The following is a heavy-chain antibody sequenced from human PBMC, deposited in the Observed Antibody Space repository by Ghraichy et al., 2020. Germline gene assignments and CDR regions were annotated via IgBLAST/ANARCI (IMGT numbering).Heavy chain of an antibody. V-gene: IGHV4-59*01. Sequence: SQTLSLTCTVSGGSISSYYWSWIRQPPGKGLERLGYIYYSGGTNYNPSLKSRVTISVDTSKNQFSLKLSSVTAADTAVYYCARSVGGRFPDVWGKGTTVTVSS. CDR1: GGSISSYY. D-gene: IGHD3-3*01. CDR3: ARSVGGRFPDV. J-gene: IGHJ6*04. CDR2: IYYSGGT.